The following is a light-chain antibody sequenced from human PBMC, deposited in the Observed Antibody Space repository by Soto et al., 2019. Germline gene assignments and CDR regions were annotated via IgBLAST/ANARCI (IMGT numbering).Light chain of an antibody. V-gene: IGKV3-20*01. Sequence: EIVLTQSPGPLSLSPGERATLSCRASQSVSSNYLAWYQRKPGQAPRLLIYGASSRAIDIPNRFSGSGSGTDFTLTITRLEPEDYAVYYCQQYGSSPTTFGQGTKVE. J-gene: IGKJ1*01. CDR2: GAS. CDR1: QSVSSNY. CDR3: QQYGSSPTT.